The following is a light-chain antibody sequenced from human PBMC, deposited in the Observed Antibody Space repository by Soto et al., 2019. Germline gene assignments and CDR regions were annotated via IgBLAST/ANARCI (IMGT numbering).Light chain of an antibody. V-gene: IGKV3-20*01. CDR2: DAS. Sequence: IVLKQSPGTLSLSPGERATLSCGASQSINSRSLAWYQQKPGQAPRLLIYDASSRATGIPDRFSASGSGTDFTLTISSLEPEDFAVYYCQQYVASPYTFGQGTKVDIK. CDR1: QSINSRS. CDR3: QQYVASPYT. J-gene: IGKJ2*01.